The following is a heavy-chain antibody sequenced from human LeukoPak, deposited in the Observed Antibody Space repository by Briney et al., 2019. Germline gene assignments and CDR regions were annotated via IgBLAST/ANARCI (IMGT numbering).Heavy chain of an antibody. Sequence: SETLSLTCSVSGASIRSYYWSWIRQPPGKGLEWIGYIYTSGSTNHSPSLKGRVSLSMDTSKNHFSLTLSSVTAADTAVYYCARALTVVTTPLGVVHYYYYMDVWGTGTTVTVSS. V-gene: IGHV4-4*09. J-gene: IGHJ6*03. D-gene: IGHD4-23*01. CDR1: GASIRSYY. CDR3: ARALTVVTTPLGVVHYYYYMDV. CDR2: IYTSGST.